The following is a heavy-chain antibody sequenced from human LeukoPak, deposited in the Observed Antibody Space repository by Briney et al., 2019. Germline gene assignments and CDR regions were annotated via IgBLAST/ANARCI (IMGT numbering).Heavy chain of an antibody. V-gene: IGHV1-69*13. CDR2: IIPIFGTA. J-gene: IGHJ5*02. CDR1: GYTFTSYG. Sequence: ASVKVSCKASGYTFTSYGISWVRQAPGQGLEWMGGIIPIFGTANYAQKFQGRVTITADESTSTAYMELSSLRSEDTAVYYCARDSGSYGYWWFDPWGQGTLVTVSS. CDR3: ARDSGSYGYWWFDP. D-gene: IGHD5-18*01.